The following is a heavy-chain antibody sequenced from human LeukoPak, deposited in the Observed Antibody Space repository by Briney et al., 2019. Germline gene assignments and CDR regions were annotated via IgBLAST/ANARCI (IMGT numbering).Heavy chain of an antibody. CDR1: GFTFSDYY. CDR3: ARNPCSSTSCYPYYYGMDV. J-gene: IGHJ6*02. CDR2: ISSSGSTI. V-gene: IGHV3-11*04. Sequence: GGSLRLSCAASGFTFSDYYMSWIRQAPGKGLEWVSYISSSGSTIYYADSVKGRFTISRDNAKNSLYLQMNSLRAEDTAVYYCARNPCSSTSCYPYYYGMDVWGQGTTVTVSS. D-gene: IGHD2-2*01.